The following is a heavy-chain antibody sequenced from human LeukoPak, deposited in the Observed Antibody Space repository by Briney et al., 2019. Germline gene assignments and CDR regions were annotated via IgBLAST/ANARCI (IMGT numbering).Heavy chain of an antibody. CDR3: VRDRCVGATGTLLDL. D-gene: IGHD1-1*01. V-gene: IGHV3-74*03. J-gene: IGHJ5*02. Sequence: QPGGSLRVSCAASGFTFSRHWMHWVRQAPGREMAWVSRINRDGTTTEYADSVKGRFTISRDNAKNTLYLQMNSLGVDDTAFYYCVRDRCVGATGTLLDLWGQGTLVTVSS. CDR1: GFTFSRHW. CDR2: INRDGTTT.